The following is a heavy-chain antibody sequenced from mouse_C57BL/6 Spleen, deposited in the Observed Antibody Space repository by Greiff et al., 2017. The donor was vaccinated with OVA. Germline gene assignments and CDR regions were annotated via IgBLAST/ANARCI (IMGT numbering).Heavy chain of an antibody. CDR3: VRQDYYGRGYFDV. V-gene: IGHV10-1*01. D-gene: IGHD1-1*01. CDR1: GFSFNTYA. J-gene: IGHJ1*03. Sequence: EVKLVESGGGLVQPKGSLKLSCAASGFSFNTYAMNWVRQAPGKGLEWVARIRSKSNNYATYYDDSVKDRFTISRDDSESMLYLQMNNLKTEDTAMYYCVRQDYYGRGYFDVWGTGTTVTVSS. CDR2: IRSKSNNYAT.